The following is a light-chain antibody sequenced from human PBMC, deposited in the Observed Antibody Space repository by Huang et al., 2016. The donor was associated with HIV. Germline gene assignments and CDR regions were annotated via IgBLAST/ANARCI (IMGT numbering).Light chain of an antibody. CDR2: KVS. J-gene: IGKJ2*01. V-gene: IGKV2-30*02. CDR3: MQGTHWPPYT. CDR1: QSLVHSDGNTY. Sequence: DVVMTQSPLFLPVTLGQPASISCRSSQSLVHSDGNTYLTWFQHRPGQSPRPLIYKVSYRESGVPGKFRGRGSGTEFPLKISRVEAEDLGVYYCMQGTHWPPYTFGQGTKLEIK.